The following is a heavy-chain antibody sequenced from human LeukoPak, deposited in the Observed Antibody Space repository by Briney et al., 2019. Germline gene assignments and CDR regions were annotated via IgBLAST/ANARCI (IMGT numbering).Heavy chain of an antibody. CDR2: IYYSGST. J-gene: IGHJ3*02. CDR3: ARGGSSSGVLAFDI. Sequence: SETLSLTCTVSGGSISSSSYYWGWIRQPPGKGLEWIGSIYYSGSTYYNPSLKGRVTISVDTSKNQFSLKLSSVTAADTAVYYCARGGSSSGVLAFDIWGQGTMVTVSS. V-gene: IGHV4-39*01. D-gene: IGHD6-6*01. CDR1: GGSISSSSYY.